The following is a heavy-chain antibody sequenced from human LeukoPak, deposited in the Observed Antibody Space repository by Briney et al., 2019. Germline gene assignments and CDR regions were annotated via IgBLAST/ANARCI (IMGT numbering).Heavy chain of an antibody. Sequence: GASVNVSCKASGYTFTSYDINWVRQATGQGLEWMGWMNPNSGNTGYAQKFQGRVTITRNTSISTAYMELSSLRSEDTAVYYCARGVYSNFHSDYWGQGTLVTVSS. CDR3: ARGVYSNFHSDY. J-gene: IGHJ4*02. V-gene: IGHV1-8*03. D-gene: IGHD4-11*01. CDR1: GYTFTSYD. CDR2: MNPNSGNT.